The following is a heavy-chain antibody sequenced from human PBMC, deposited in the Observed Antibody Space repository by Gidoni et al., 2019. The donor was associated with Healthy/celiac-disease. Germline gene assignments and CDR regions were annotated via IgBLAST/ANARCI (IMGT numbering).Heavy chain of an antibody. D-gene: IGHD4-17*01. Sequence: QVHLVESGGGVVQPGRPLRLSCAASGFTFSSYAMHWVRQAPGKGLEWVAVISYDGSNKYYADSVKGRFTISRDNSKNTLYLQMNSLRAEDTAVYYCARVGYGDYYYYYGMDVWGKGTTVTVSS. J-gene: IGHJ6*04. CDR1: GFTFSSYA. CDR2: ISYDGSNK. CDR3: ARVGYGDYYYYYGMDV. V-gene: IGHV3-30-3*01.